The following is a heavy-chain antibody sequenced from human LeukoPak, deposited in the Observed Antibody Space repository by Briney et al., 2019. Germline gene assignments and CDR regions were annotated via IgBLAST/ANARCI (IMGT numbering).Heavy chain of an antibody. CDR2: ISWNSGSI. CDR3: AKDRAGYFDY. CDR1: GFTFDDYA. J-gene: IGHJ4*02. V-gene: IGHV3-9*01. Sequence: PGGSLRLSCAAPGFTFDDYAMHWVRQAPGKGLEWVSGISWNSGSIGYADSVKGRFTISRDNAKNSLYLQMNSLRAEDTALYYCAKDRAGYFDYWGQGTLVTVSS. D-gene: IGHD6-13*01.